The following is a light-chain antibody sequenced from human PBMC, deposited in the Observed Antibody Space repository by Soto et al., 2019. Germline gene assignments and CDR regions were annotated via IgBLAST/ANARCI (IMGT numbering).Light chain of an antibody. J-gene: IGLJ1*01. Sequence: QSVLTQPASVSGSPGQSITISCTGTSSDVGAYDFVSWYQQHPDKAPKLMIYEVRGRPSGVSNRFSGSKSFNTATLTISGLQAEDEADYYCSSHTTRNTRVFVTGTKVTVL. CDR3: SSHTTRNTRV. CDR2: EVR. V-gene: IGLV2-14*03. CDR1: SSDVGAYDF.